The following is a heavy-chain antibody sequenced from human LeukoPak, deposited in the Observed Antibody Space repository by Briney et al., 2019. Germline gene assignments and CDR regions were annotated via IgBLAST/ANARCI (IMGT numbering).Heavy chain of an antibody. Sequence: AGGSLRLSCAASGFTFSSYAMHWVRQASGKGLEWVAVISYDGSNKYYADSVKGRFTISRDNSKNTLYLQMNSLRAEDTAVYYCAKELLDYYDGSRAFDIWGQGTMVTVSS. CDR3: AKELLDYYDGSRAFDI. V-gene: IGHV3-30*04. CDR1: GFTFSSYA. J-gene: IGHJ3*02. CDR2: ISYDGSNK. D-gene: IGHD3-22*01.